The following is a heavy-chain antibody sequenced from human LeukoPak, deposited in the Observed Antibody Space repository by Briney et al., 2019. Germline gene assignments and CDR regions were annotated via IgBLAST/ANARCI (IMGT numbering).Heavy chain of an antibody. Sequence: PGGSLRLSCAASGFTFTSYAMSWVRQAPGKGLEWVSAISGSGGSTYYADSVKGRFTISRDNSKNTLYLQMNSLRAEDTAVYYCARDLKTMVYAGDAFDIWGQGTMVTVSS. CDR2: ISGSGGST. D-gene: IGHD2-8*01. CDR3: ARDLKTMVYAGDAFDI. V-gene: IGHV3-23*01. J-gene: IGHJ3*02. CDR1: GFTFTSYA.